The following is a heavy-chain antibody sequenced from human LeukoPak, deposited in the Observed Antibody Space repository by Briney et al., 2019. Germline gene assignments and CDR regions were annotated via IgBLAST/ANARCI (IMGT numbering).Heavy chain of an antibody. CDR2: IDWDDDK. D-gene: IGHD6-6*01. J-gene: IGHJ5*02. CDR1: GFSLSTSGMC. Sequence: ESGPALVKPTQTLTLTCTFSGFSLSTSGMCVSWIRQPPGKALEWLARIDWDDDKYYSTSLKTRLTISKDTSKNQVVLTMTNMDPVDPATYYCARGRSEPLEFDPWGQGHLVPVSS. V-gene: IGHV2-70*11. CDR3: ARGRSEPLEFDP.